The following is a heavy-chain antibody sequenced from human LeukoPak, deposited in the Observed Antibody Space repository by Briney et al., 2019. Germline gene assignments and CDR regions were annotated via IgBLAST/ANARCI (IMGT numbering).Heavy chain of an antibody. V-gene: IGHV4-34*01. CDR1: GGSFSSYY. J-gene: IGHJ6*02. CDR2: INHGEST. Sequence: PSETLSLTCAVSGGSFSSYYWYWIRQPPGKGLEWIGEINHGESTNYNPSLKSRATLSVDTSKNQFSLQLISMTAADTAVYYCARGRTYYYDTSGYYPSIYYGMDVWGQGTTVIVSS. D-gene: IGHD3-22*01. CDR3: ARGRTYYYDTSGYYPSIYYGMDV.